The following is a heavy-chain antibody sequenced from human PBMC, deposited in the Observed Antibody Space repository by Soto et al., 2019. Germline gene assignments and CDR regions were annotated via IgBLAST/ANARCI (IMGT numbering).Heavy chain of an antibody. CDR3: ARDPRNYFDY. V-gene: IGHV3-48*02. CDR1: GFNFSGYS. J-gene: IGHJ4*02. CDR2: ISSSRSTI. Sequence: GGSLRLSXTASGFNFSGYSMNWVRQAPGKGLEWVSYISSSRSTIYYADSVKGRFTISRDNAKNLLFLQMNSLRDEDTAVYYCARDPRNYFDYWGQGTLVTVSS.